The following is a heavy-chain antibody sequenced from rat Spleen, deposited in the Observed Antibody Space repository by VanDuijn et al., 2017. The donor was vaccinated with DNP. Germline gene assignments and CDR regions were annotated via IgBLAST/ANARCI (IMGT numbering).Heavy chain of an antibody. Sequence: QVQLKESGPGLVQPSQTLSLTCTVSGFSLTSYHVHWVRQPPGKGLEWMGRIQSGGSTEYNSALKSRLSISRDTSKSQVFLKMNSLQTEDTATYYCARDRNGDNLDYWGQGVMVTVSS. D-gene: IGHD1-9*01. CDR2: IQSGGST. V-gene: IGHV2-27*01. CDR3: ARDRNGDNLDY. J-gene: IGHJ2*01. CDR1: GFSLTSYH.